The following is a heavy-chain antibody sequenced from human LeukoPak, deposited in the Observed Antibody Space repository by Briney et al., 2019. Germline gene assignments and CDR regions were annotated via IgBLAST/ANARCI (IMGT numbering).Heavy chain of an antibody. CDR3: ATLRSVPIFGVIIMFDY. CDR2: FDPEDGET. Sequence: GASVKVSCKVSGYTLTELSMHWVRQAPGKGLEWMGGFDPEDGETIYAQKFQGRVTMTEDTSTDTAYMALSSLRSEDTAVYYCATLRSVPIFGVIIMFDYWGQGTLVTVSS. V-gene: IGHV1-24*01. D-gene: IGHD3-3*01. J-gene: IGHJ4*02. CDR1: GYTLTELS.